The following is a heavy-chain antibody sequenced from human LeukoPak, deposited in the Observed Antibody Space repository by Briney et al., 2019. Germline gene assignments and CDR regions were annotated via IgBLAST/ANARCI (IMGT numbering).Heavy chain of an antibody. D-gene: IGHD2-15*01. CDR2: LRSKAYGGTT. Sequence: PGGSLRLSCTASGFTFGNYAMTWVRQAPGKGLEWVGFLRSKAYGGTTDYAASVRGRFTISRDDSKSIAYLQMNSLKTEDTAAYYCSRSLCSGGSCSPIYYFDYWGQGTLVTVSS. CDR1: GFTFGNYA. CDR3: SRSLCSGGSCSPIYYFDY. J-gene: IGHJ4*02. V-gene: IGHV3-49*04.